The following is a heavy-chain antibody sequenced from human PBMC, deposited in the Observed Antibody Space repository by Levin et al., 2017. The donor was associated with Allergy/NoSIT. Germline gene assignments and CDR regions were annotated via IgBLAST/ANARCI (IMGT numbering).Heavy chain of an antibody. CDR3: VTTSGHTSGLEGGY. J-gene: IGHJ4*02. CDR2: IYFSGTT. D-gene: IGHD5-18*01. CDR1: GGSISGNSYY. Sequence: SQTLSLTCTVSGGSISGNSYYWGWIRQPPGKGLEWIGSIYFSGTTYYNPSLKSRVTISVDTSKNQFSLRLTSVTAADTAVYYCVTTSGHTSGLEGGYWGQGTLVTVSS. V-gene: IGHV4-39*01.